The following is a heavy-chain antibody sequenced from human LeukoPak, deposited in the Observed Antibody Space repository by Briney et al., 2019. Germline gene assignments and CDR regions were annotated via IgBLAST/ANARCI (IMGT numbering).Heavy chain of an antibody. CDR1: GFTLSSYS. CDR3: AREMDDILTGYGLDY. Sequence: GGSLRLSCAASGFTLSSYSMNWVGQAPGKGLEWVSSISSTGSYIFYPDPVKGRFTISRDNAKNSLYLQMNSLRAEDTAVYYCAREMDDILTGYGLDYWGQGTLVTVPS. D-gene: IGHD3-9*01. CDR2: ISSTGSYI. J-gene: IGHJ4*02. V-gene: IGHV3-21*01.